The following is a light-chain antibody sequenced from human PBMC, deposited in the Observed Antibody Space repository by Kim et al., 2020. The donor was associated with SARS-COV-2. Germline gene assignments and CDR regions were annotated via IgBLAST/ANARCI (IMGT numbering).Light chain of an antibody. CDR1: QSISKW. CDR3: QQYKSYSHT. V-gene: IGKV1-5*01. Sequence: SAAVGDRVTRSCRASQSISKWLAWYQHKPGKAPKLLVSDASNLQSGVPSRFSGSGSGTEFTLSISNLQPDDFATYYCQQYKSYSHTFGQGTKLEI. CDR2: DAS. J-gene: IGKJ2*01.